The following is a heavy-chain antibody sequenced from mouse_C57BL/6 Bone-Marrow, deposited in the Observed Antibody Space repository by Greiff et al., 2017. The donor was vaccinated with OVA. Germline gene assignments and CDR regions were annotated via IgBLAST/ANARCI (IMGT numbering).Heavy chain of an antibody. CDR1: GYTFTSYW. D-gene: IGHD2-2*01. CDR3: ADYGYEYYAMDY. J-gene: IGHJ4*01. CDR2: IHPNSGST. V-gene: IGHV1-64*01. Sequence: QVQLQQPGAELVKPGASVKLSCKASGYTFTSYWMHWVKQRPGQGLEWIGMIHPNSGSTNYNEKFKSKATLTVDKSSSTAYMQLSSLTSEDSAVYYCADYGYEYYAMDYWGQGTSVTVSS.